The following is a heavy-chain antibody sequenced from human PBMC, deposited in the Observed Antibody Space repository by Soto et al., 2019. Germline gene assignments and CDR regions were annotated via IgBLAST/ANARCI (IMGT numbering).Heavy chain of an antibody. CDR1: GGSISSYY. CDR2: IYYSGST. J-gene: IGHJ6*02. Sequence: SETLSLTCTVSGGSISSYYWSWIRQPPGKGLEWIGYIYYSGSTNYNPSLKSRVTISVDTSKKQFSLKLSSVTAADTAVYYCARVGPYYYGSTYYGMDVWGQGTTVTVSS. V-gene: IGHV4-59*01. CDR3: ARVGPYYYGSTYYGMDV. D-gene: IGHD3-10*01.